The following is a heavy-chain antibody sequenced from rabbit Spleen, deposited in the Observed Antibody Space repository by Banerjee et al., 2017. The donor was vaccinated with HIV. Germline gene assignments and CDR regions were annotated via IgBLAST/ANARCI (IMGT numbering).Heavy chain of an antibody. CDR2: INNGSSGST. J-gene: IGHJ6*01. Sequence: QSLEESGGDLVKPGASLTLTCTASGFSFSSRYYMCWVRQAPGKGLEWIECINNGSSGSTNCESWAKGRFTISKPASTTVTLQMTSLTVADTATYFCARDSRRSFSSDGTELWGPGTL. CDR1: GFSFSSRYY. V-gene: IGHV1S40*01. CDR3: ARDSRRSFSSDGTEL.